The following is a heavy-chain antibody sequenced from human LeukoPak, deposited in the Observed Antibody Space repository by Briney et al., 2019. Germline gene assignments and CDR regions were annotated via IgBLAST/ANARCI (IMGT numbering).Heavy chain of an antibody. V-gene: IGHV3-48*04. J-gene: IGHJ4*02. CDR3: ASARIGALLPFDY. D-gene: IGHD2-15*01. CDR2: IGVSDNIK. CDR1: GFTFSSYT. Sequence: PGGSLRLSCAASGFTFSSYTMNWVRQAPGEGLEWVSYIGVSDNIKYYADSVRGRFTISRDNAKNSLYLQMNSLRAEDTAIYYCASARIGALLPFDYWGQGTLVTVSS.